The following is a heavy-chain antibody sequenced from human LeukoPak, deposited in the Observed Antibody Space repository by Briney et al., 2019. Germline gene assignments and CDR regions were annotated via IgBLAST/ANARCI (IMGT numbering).Heavy chain of an antibody. CDR2: IYYSGST. V-gene: IGHV4-39*07. Sequence: SETLSLTCTVSGGSISSSSYYWGWIRQPPGKGLEWIGSIYYSGSTYYNPSLKSRVTISVDTSKNQSSLKLSSVTAADTAVYYCARDYLGYCSGGSCYLKWFDPWGQGTLVTVSS. CDR3: ARDYLGYCSGGSCYLKWFDP. D-gene: IGHD2-15*01. J-gene: IGHJ5*02. CDR1: GGSISSSSYY.